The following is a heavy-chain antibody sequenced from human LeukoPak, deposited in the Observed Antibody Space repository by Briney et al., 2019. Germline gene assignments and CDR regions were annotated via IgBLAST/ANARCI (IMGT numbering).Heavy chain of an antibody. CDR1: GFTFSSYW. CDR3: TRDLSGTYYGRFDY. V-gene: IGHV3-74*01. D-gene: IGHD1-26*01. CDR2: TDTDGSST. Sequence: GGSLRLSCAASGFTFSSYWMHWVRQAPGKGLLWVSRTDTDGSSTNFADSVRGRFTISRDNAKNTLYLQMNSLRAEDTAVYYCTRDLSGTYYGRFDYWGQGTLVTVSS. J-gene: IGHJ4*02.